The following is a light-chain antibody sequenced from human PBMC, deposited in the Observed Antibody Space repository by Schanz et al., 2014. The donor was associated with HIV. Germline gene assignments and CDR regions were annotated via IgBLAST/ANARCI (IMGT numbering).Light chain of an antibody. CDR3: QQYSNAPYT. CDR2: SAS. V-gene: IGKV3-20*01. Sequence: IVLTQSPGTLSLSPGEKATLSCKASQSINNDYLAWYQQKPGQAPRLLIYSASTRATGIPARFSGSGSGTDFTLTISSLEPEDFAVYYCQQYSNAPYTFGQGTRLEIK. CDR1: QSINNDY. J-gene: IGKJ2*01.